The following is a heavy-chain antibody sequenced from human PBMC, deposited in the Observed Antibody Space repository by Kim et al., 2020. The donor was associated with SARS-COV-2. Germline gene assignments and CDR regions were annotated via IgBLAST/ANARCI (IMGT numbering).Heavy chain of an antibody. CDR2: IKQDGSEK. V-gene: IGHV3-7*03. Sequence: GGSLRLSCAASGFTFSSYWMSWVRQAPGKGLEWVANIKQDGSEKYYVDSVKGRFTISRDNAKNSLYLQMNSLRAEDTAVYYCARDFGDTAMVYYYYYGMDVWGQGTTVTVSS. J-gene: IGHJ6*02. CDR3: ARDFGDTAMVYYYYYGMDV. D-gene: IGHD5-18*01. CDR1: GFTFSSYW.